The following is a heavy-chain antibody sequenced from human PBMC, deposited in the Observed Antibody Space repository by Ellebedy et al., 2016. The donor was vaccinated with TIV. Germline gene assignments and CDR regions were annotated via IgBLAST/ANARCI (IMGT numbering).Heavy chain of an antibody. J-gene: IGHJ3*01. CDR1: GVTFIDYA. D-gene: IGHD2-2*01. CDR3: TKDLTPGGADV. Sequence: PGGSLRLSCAASGVTFIDYAMHWVRQAPGKGLSWVPGIDWNSGMIDSADSVKGRFTISRDNAKNSLYLQMNSLRTEDTALYYCTKDLTPGGADVWGQGTMVTVSS. CDR2: IDWNSGMI. V-gene: IGHV3-9*01.